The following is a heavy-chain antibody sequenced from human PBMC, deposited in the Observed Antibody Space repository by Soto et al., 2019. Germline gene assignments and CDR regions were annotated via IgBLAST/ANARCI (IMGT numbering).Heavy chain of an antibody. D-gene: IGHD2-21*02. Sequence: PSETLSLTCTISGVSIHGYYWSWIRQSPWKGLEWIGYMYNTGSTVYNPSFKSRVTISVDTSKNQFSLKLNSVTAADTAVYYCARDLWGYCGTDCYPLDVWGQGTTVTVS. CDR2: MYNTGST. CDR3: ARDLWGYCGTDCYPLDV. CDR1: GVSIHGYY. J-gene: IGHJ6*02. V-gene: IGHV4-59*01.